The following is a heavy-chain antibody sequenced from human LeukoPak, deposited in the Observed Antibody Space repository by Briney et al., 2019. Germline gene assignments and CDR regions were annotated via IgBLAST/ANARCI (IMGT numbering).Heavy chain of an antibody. J-gene: IGHJ4*02. CDR2: ISGSGGST. D-gene: IGHD3-3*01. CDR3: AKDNDFWSGYTFDY. CDR1: GFTFSSYA. V-gene: IGHV3-23*01. Sequence: GGSLRLSCAASGFTFSSYAMSWVRLAPGKGLEWVSVISGSGGSTYYADSVKGRFTISRDNSKNTLYLQMSSLRAEDTAVYYCAKDNDFWSGYTFDYWGQGTLVTVSS.